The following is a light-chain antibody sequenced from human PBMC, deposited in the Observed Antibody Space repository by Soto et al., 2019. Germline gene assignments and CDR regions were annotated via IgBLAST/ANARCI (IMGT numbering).Light chain of an antibody. J-gene: IGLJ2*01. CDR1: SSNIGNNY. V-gene: IGLV1-51*01. CDR2: DNN. Sequence: QSVLTQPPSVSAAPGQKVTSSCSGSSSNIGNNYVSWYQPLPGTAPTLLIYDNNKRPSGIPDRFSASKSGTSATLGITGLQTGDEDYYYCATWDSCQSVLVLGGGTK. CDR3: ATWDSCQSVLV.